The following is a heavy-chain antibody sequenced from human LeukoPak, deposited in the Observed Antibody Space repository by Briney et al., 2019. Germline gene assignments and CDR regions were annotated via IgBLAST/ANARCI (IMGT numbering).Heavy chain of an antibody. CDR2: INPSGGST. J-gene: IGHJ3*02. Sequence: ASVKVSCTASGYTFTSYYMHWVRQAPGQGLEWMGIINPSGGSTSYAQKFQGRVTMTRDTSTSTVYMELSSLRSEDTAVYYCARGLHDFWSGYYAFDIWGQGTMVTVSS. V-gene: IGHV1-46*01. D-gene: IGHD3-3*01. CDR1: GYTFTSYY. CDR3: ARGLHDFWSGYYAFDI.